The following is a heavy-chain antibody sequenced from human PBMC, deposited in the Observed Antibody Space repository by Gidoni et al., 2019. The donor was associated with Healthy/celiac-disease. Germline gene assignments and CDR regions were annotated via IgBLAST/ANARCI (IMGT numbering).Heavy chain of an antibody. CDR1: GFTFSDYY. CDR3: ARESAAGNFAFDI. V-gene: IGHV3-11*01. D-gene: IGHD6-13*01. Sequence: QVQLVESGGGLVKPGGYMRLSCEASGFTFSDYYMSWIRQAPGKGLEWVSCISSSGSTIYYADSVKCRFTISRDNAKNSLYLQMNSLRAEDTAVYYCARESAAGNFAFDIWGQGTMVIVSS. J-gene: IGHJ3*02. CDR2: ISSSGSTI.